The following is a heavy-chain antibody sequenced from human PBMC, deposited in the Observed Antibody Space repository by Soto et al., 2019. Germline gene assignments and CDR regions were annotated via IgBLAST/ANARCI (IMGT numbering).Heavy chain of an antibody. Sequence: EVQLVESGGGLVQPGRSLRLSCAASGFTFDDYAMHWVRQAPGKGLEWVSGISWNSGSIGYADSVKGRFTISRDNAKNPLNLQMNSRRAEDTALYYCAKDRIPKPPSGGGGGEVYYFDYWGQGTLVTVSS. CDR1: GFTFDDYA. J-gene: IGHJ4*02. CDR2: ISWNSGSI. D-gene: IGHD2-15*01. V-gene: IGHV3-9*01. CDR3: AKDRIPKPPSGGGGGEVYYFDY.